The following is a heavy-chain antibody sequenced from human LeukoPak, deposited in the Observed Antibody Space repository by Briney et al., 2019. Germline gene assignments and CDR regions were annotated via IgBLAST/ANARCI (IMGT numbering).Heavy chain of an antibody. CDR2: ISSSSSYI. CDR3: ARDTYDILTGYYKWAFDI. D-gene: IGHD3-9*01. CDR1: GFTFSSYE. Sequence: NPGGSLRLSCAASGFTFSSYEMNWVRQAPGKGLEWVSSISSSSSYIYYADSVKGRFTISRDNAKNSLYLQMNSLRAEDTAVYYCARDTYDILTGYYKWAFDIWGQGTMVTVSS. J-gene: IGHJ3*02. V-gene: IGHV3-21*06.